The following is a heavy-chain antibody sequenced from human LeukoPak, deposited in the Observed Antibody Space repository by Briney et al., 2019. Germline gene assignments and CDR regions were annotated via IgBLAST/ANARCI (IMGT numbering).Heavy chain of an antibody. J-gene: IGHJ6*03. CDR3: ARQVSDYYYYYMDV. D-gene: IGHD5/OR15-5a*01. CDR1: GGSVSSSHYY. CDR2: IYYSGST. V-gene: IGHV4-39*01. Sequence: SETLSPTCSVSGGSVSSSHYYWGWICQPPGEGLQWIGNIYYSGSTYYNPSLESRVTISLDTSKNYFSLKLGSVTAADTAVYYCARQVSDYYYYYMDVWGKGTAVTVSS.